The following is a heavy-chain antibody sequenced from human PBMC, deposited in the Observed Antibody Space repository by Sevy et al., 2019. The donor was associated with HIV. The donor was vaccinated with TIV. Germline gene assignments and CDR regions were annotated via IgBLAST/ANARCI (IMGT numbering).Heavy chain of an antibody. D-gene: IGHD2-2*01. CDR2: INGDGSST. V-gene: IGHV3-74*01. J-gene: IGHJ4*02. CDR1: GLTFSSYW. Sequence: GGSLRLSCAASGLTFSSYWMHWVRQAPGKGLVWVSRINGDGSSTSYADSVKGRFTISRDNAKNTLYLQMNSLRAEDTAVYYCVRQRGDTVVLPDVLPDYGMDDWGQGTLVTVSS. CDR3: VRQRGDTVVLPDVLPDYGMDD.